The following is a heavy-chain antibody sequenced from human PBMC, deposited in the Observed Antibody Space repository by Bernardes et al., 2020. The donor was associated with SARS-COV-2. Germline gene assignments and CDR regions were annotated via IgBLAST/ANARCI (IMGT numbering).Heavy chain of an antibody. J-gene: IGHJ6*02. V-gene: IGHV3-21*01. CDR1: GFSFTAYS. Sequence: GGSLRLSCAASGFSFTAYSMNWVRQAPGEGLEWVSYITTYGSYTAYADSVKGRFTISRDNAKNSLFLEMNSLRSEDTAVYYCARDRRVSDDYDKSGYGLDVWGQGTTVTVTS. CDR3: ARDRRVSDDYDKSGYGLDV. D-gene: IGHD3-22*01. CDR2: ITTYGSYT.